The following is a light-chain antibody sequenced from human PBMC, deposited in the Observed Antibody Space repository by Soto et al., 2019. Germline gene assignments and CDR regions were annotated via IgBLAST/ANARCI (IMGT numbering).Light chain of an antibody. CDR2: DVS. J-gene: IGLJ1*01. CDR3: SSYTSATTYV. Sequence: VLTQPASVSGSPGQSITISCTGTSSDVGAYNYDSWYQQYPGEAPKVIIYDVSHRPAGVSNRFSGSKSGNTASLTISGLQTQDEADYYCSSYTSATTYVFGTGTKVTVL. V-gene: IGLV2-14*01. CDR1: SSDVGAYNY.